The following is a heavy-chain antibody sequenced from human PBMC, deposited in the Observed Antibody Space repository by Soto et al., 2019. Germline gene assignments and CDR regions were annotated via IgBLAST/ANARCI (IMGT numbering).Heavy chain of an antibody. V-gene: IGHV4-59*08. CDR2: IYYSGST. CDR3: ARVLLWFGEPTDAFDI. CDR1: GGSIISYY. Sequence: PSETLSLTCTVSGGSIISYYWSWIRQPPGKGLEWIGYIYYSGSTNYNPSLKSRVTISVDTSKNQFSLKLSSVTAADTAVYYCARVLLWFGEPTDAFDIWGQGTMVTVSS. J-gene: IGHJ3*02. D-gene: IGHD3-10*01.